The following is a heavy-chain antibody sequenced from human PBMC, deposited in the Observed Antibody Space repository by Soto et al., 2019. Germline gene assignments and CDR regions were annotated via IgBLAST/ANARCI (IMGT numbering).Heavy chain of an antibody. CDR1: GFSLTTGRVG. V-gene: IGHV2-5*01. CDR2: IHWNDDN. Sequence: QITLEETGPPLVKPTQTLTLTCTFSGFSLTTGRVGVGWIRQPPGKALEWLAVIHWNDDNHYSPSLKSRLTIPKDTSQNQVVLTLTNMDPVDTATYYCTHRLVGSGQGYWGQGTLVTVSS. CDR3: THRLVGSGQGY. D-gene: IGHD2-15*01. J-gene: IGHJ4*02.